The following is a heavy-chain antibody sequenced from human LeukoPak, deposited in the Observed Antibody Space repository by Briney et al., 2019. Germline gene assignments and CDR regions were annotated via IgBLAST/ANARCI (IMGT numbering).Heavy chain of an antibody. CDR1: GXSVSSNRAA. J-gene: IGHJ6*03. Sequence: SETLSLTCAISGXSVSSNRAACNWIRQSPSRGLESLGRTYFRAKWYNGCAGVVKSRITSNPDTSKNQFYLQLNSVTPEDTAVYYCARGEFYYYYMDGRGEGIAVTDSS. CDR3: ARGEFYYYYMDG. V-gene: IGHV6-1*01. CDR2: TYFRAKWYN.